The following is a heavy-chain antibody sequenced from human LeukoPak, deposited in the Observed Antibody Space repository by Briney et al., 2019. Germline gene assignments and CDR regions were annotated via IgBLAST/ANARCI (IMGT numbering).Heavy chain of an antibody. Sequence: GESLKISCKGSGYTFTRYWIGWVRQMPGKGLEWMGIIYPGDSDTTYSPSFQGLVTISADKSISTAYLQWSSLQASDTAMYYCARHVWDIASTESQGMDVWGQGTRVTVSS. CDR3: ARHVWDIASTESQGMDV. CDR1: GYTFTRYW. J-gene: IGHJ6*02. D-gene: IGHD5/OR15-5a*01. V-gene: IGHV5-51*01. CDR2: IYPGDSDT.